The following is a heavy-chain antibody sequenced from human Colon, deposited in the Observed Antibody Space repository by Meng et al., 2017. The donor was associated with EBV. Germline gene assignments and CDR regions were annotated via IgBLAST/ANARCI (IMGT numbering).Heavy chain of an antibody. CDR3: ARDTSTWGNKGLDH. D-gene: IGHD7-27*01. CDR1: GDSVTNGGYS. CDR2: IYHSGST. V-gene: IGHV4-30-2*01. J-gene: IGHJ4*02. Sequence: QLNLQRYGSGLVQPSPTLSLTSVVSGDSVTNGGYSWSWIRQPPGKGLEWIGYIYHSGSTKYNPSLKSRVTISVDTSKNQFSLKLSSVTAADTAVYYCARDTSTWGNKGLDHWGQGILVTVSS.